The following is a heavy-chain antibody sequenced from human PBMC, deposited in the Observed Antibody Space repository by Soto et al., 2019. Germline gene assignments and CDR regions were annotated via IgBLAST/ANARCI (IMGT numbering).Heavy chain of an antibody. Sequence: ASVKVSCKPFGFAFTTYSITWVRQAPGQGLEWMGWISAYNGNTNYAQKLQGRVTMATDTSTSTAYMELRSLRSDDTAVYYCARGINWFDPWGQGTLVTVSS. J-gene: IGHJ5*02. CDR2: ISAYNGNT. V-gene: IGHV1-18*01. CDR1: GFAFTTYS. CDR3: ARGINWFDP.